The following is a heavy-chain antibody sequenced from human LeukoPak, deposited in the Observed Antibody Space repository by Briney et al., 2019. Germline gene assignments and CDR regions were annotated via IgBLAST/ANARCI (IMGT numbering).Heavy chain of an antibody. CDR1: GFTVSTNH. Sequence: GGSLTLSCAASGFTVSTNHMSWVRQSPGRGLEWVSVTYSGGTTYYADFGKDRFSSSRDSSKNTLDLQMNSLRAEDTAVYYCARVLGSPSYFDDWGQGTLVTVSS. J-gene: IGHJ4*02. CDR3: ARVLGSPSYFDD. V-gene: IGHV3-66*01. D-gene: IGHD6-6*01. CDR2: TYSGGTT.